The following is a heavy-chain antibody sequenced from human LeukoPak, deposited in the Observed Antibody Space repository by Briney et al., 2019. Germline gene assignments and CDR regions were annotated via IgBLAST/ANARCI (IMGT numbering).Heavy chain of an antibody. V-gene: IGHV4-30-4*01. J-gene: IGHJ4*02. Sequence: SETLSLTCTVSGGSISSGDYYWSWTRQPPGKGLEWIGYIYYSGSTYYNPSLKSRVTISVDTSKNQFSLKLSPVTAADTAVYYCARACYYDSSGYYYAELDYWGQGTLVTVSS. CDR2: IYYSGST. CDR3: ARACYYDSSGYYYAELDY. D-gene: IGHD3-22*01. CDR1: GGSISSGDYY.